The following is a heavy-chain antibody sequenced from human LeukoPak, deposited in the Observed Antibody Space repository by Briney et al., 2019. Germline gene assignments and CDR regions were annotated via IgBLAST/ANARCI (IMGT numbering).Heavy chain of an antibody. Sequence: SVKVSCKASGGTFSSYAISWVRQAPGQGLEWMGGIIPIFGTANYAQKFQGRVTITADESTSTAYMELSSLRSEDTAVYYCASRYNGWTGRLDWWSWGQETLVTVSS. J-gene: IGHJ4*02. V-gene: IGHV1-69*01. CDR2: IIPIFGTA. CDR1: GGTFSSYA. CDR3: ASRYNGWTGRLDWWS. D-gene: IGHD3/OR15-3a*01.